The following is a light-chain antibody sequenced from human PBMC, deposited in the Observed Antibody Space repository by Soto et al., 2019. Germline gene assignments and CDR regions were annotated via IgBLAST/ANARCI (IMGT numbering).Light chain of an antibody. Sequence: ENVLTQSPATLSVSPGEGATLSCRASQSVSSKLAWYQQKPGLAPRLLIYDASSRATGIPDRFSGSGSGTDFTLTISRLEPEDFAVYYCQQYGSSPITFGQGTRLEIK. V-gene: IGKV3D-20*01. CDR1: QSVSSK. CDR3: QQYGSSPIT. J-gene: IGKJ5*01. CDR2: DAS.